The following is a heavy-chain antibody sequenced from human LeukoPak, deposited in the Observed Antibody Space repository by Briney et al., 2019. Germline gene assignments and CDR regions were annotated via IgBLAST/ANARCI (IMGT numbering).Heavy chain of an antibody. D-gene: IGHD3-22*01. CDR1: GGSFSGYY. CDR3: ARGAPIRRSYYYDSSGYRPLKYFDY. CDR2: INHSGST. J-gene: IGHJ4*02. Sequence: PSETLSLTCAVYGGSFSGYYWSWIRQPPGKGLEWIGEINHSGSTNYNPSLKSRVTISVDMSKNQFSLKLSSVTAADTAVYYCARGAPIRRSYYYDSSGYRPLKYFDYWGQGTLVTVSS. V-gene: IGHV4-34*01.